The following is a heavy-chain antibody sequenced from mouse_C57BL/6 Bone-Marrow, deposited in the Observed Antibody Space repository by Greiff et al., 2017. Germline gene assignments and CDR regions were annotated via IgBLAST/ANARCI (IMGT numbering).Heavy chain of an antibody. V-gene: IGHV1-5*01. J-gene: IGHJ2*01. Sequence: EVKLEESGTVLARPGASVKMSCKTSGYTFTSYWMHWVKQRPGQGLEWIGAIYPGNSDTSYNQKFKGKAKLTAVTSASTAYLELGSLTNEDSAVYYCTRRITTVVATADYWGQGTTLTVSS. CDR2: IYPGNSDT. CDR3: TRRITTVVATADY. D-gene: IGHD1-1*01. CDR1: GYTFTSYW.